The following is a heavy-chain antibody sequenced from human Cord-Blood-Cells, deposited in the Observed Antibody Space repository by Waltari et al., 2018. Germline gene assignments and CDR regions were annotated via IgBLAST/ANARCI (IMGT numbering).Heavy chain of an antibody. Sequence: QVQLVQSGAEVKKPGSSVKVSCKASGGTFSSYAISWVRQAPGQGLAWMGGIIPMFGTVNYAGKLQGRGTITAEKSPGTAYMGLSSLRSEYTAVYYCASREYSSSSGQDYWGQGTLVTVSS. CDR3: ASREYSSSSGQDY. D-gene: IGHD6-6*01. CDR1: GGTFSSYA. V-gene: IGHV1-69*06. J-gene: IGHJ4*02. CDR2: IIPMFGTV.